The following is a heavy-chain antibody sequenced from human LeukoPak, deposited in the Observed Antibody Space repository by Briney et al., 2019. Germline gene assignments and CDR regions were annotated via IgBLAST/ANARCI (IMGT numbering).Heavy chain of an antibody. CDR1: GFTFSNYG. D-gene: IGHD3-22*01. Sequence: PGGSLRLSCAASGFTFSNYGMHWVRQAPGKGLEWVAYIWYDGSNKYYTDPVKGRFTISRDNSKNTLYLQMNSLRAEDTAVYYCARSYYYDSSHTADYWGQGTLVTVSS. CDR3: ARSYYYDSSHTADY. CDR2: IWYDGSNK. J-gene: IGHJ4*02. V-gene: IGHV3-33*01.